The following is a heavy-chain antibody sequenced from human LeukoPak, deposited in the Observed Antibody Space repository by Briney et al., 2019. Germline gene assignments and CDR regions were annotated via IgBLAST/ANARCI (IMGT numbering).Heavy chain of an antibody. J-gene: IGHJ4*02. CDR3: ARDSHDILTGYYRGFDY. D-gene: IGHD3-9*01. CDR2: IYTSGST. V-gene: IGHV4-4*07. CDR1: GGSISSYY. Sequence: PSETLSLTCTVSGGSISSYYWSWIRQPAGKGLEWIGRIYTSGSTNYNPSLKSRVTISVDTSKNQFSLKLSSVTAADTAVYYCARDSHDILTGYYRGFDYWGQGTLVTVSS.